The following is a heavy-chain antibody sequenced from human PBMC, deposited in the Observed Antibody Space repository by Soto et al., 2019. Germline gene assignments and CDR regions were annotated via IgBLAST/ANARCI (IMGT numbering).Heavy chain of an antibody. J-gene: IGHJ6*03. Sequence: SETLSLTCAVSSGSISSSNWWSWVRQLPGKGLEWIGEIYHSGSTNYNPSLKSRVTISVDKSKNQFSLKLSSVTAADTAVYYCARGSMVGYYYYSKDVWGKGTTVT. CDR3: ARGSMVGYYYYSKDV. CDR2: IYHSGST. CDR1: SGSISSSNW. D-gene: IGHD1-26*01. V-gene: IGHV4-4*02.